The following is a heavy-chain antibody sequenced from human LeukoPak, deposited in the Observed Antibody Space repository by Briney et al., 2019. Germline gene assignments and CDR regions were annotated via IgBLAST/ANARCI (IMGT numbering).Heavy chain of an antibody. CDR3: TRQDSRGYYYDSRGFDY. V-gene: IGHV3-23*01. Sequence: GGSLRLSCVGSGFTFRSHAMSWVRQAPEKGLEFVSGIYENGGTTYYADSVKGRFSISRDNSKNTLYLQMDSLRVDDTAVYYCTRQDSRGYYYDSRGFDYWGQGTLVTVSS. CDR2: IYENGGTT. CDR1: GFTFRSHA. D-gene: IGHD3-22*01. J-gene: IGHJ4*02.